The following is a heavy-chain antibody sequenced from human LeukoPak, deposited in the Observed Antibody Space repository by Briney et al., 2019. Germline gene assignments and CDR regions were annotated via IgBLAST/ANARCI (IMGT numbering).Heavy chain of an antibody. CDR2: IHYSGAT. D-gene: IGHD2-15*01. CDR3: ARDSRGGGPDFDY. Sequence: SETLSLTCTVSGGSIGTSYWVWIRQPPGKGLEWVAYIHYSGATSYNPSLESRLTISLDMSNNQFSLKLSSVTAADTAVYYCARDSRGGGPDFDYWGQAVLVTVSS. J-gene: IGHJ4*02. CDR1: GGSIGTSY. V-gene: IGHV4-59*01.